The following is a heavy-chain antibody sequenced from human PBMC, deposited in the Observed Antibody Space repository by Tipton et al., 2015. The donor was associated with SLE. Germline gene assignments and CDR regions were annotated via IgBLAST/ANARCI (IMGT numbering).Heavy chain of an antibody. CDR1: GGSISSYY. Sequence: TLSLTCTVSGGSISSYYWSWIRQPPGKGLEWIGYIYYSGSTNYNPSLKSRVTISVDTSKNQFSLKLSSVTAADTAVYYCAREGRYPYYYYYMDVWGKGTMVTVS. CDR2: IYYSGST. J-gene: IGHJ6*03. V-gene: IGHV4-59*01. CDR3: AREGRYPYYYYYMDV. D-gene: IGHD2-2*01.